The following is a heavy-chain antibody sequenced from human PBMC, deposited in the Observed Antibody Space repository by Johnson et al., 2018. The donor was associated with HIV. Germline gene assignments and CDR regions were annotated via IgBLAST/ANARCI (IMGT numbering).Heavy chain of an antibody. CDR2: ITSTADGGTT. J-gene: IGHJ3*02. D-gene: IGHD3-10*01. Sequence: VQLVESGGGVVQPGRSLRLSCAASGFTFRKFAMGWVRRAPGQGLEWIGFITSTADGGTTQSAASVRGRFTISRDDSKSIAYLQMNGLKTEDTAMYYCTTMSARWFGDIHVFGDGFDIWGQGTMVTVSS. V-gene: IGHV3-49*04. CDR1: GFTFRKFA. CDR3: TTMSARWFGDIHVFGDGFDI.